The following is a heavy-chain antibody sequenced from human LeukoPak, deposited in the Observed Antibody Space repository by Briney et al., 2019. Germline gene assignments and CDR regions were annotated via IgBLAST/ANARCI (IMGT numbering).Heavy chain of an antibody. J-gene: IGHJ6*03. CDR1: GYSISSGYY. V-gene: IGHV4-38-2*02. CDR2: IYHSGST. Sequence: SETLSLTCTVSGYSISSGYYWGWIRQPPGKGLEWIGSIYHSGSTYYNPSLKSRVTMSVDTSKNQFSLKLSSVTAADTAVYYCARDNHYYYYMDVWGKGTTVTVSS. CDR3: ARDNHYYYYMDV. D-gene: IGHD1-14*01.